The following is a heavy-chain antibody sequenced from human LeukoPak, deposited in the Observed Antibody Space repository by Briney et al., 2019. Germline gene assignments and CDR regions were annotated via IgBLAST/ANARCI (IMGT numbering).Heavy chain of an antibody. CDR2: IYTSGST. V-gene: IGHV4-61*02. CDR1: GGSISSGSYY. CDR3: ARAVGGSYYYWYFDL. Sequence: PPQTLSLTCTVSGGSISSGSYYWSWIRQPAGKGLEWIGRIYTSGSTNYNPSLKSRVTISVDTSKNQFSLKLSSVTAADTAVYYCARAVGGSYYYWYFDLWGRGTLVTVSS. D-gene: IGHD1-26*01. J-gene: IGHJ2*01.